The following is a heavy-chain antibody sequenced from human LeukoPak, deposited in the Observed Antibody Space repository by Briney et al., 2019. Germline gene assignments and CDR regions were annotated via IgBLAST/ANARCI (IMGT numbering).Heavy chain of an antibody. V-gene: IGHV3-23*01. CDR2: ISGSGGST. J-gene: IGHJ4*02. CDR1: GFTFSSYA. D-gene: IGHD2-2*01. CDR3: AKVGYCSSTSCYAGKSFDY. Sequence: GGSLRLSCAASGFTFSSYAMSWVRQAPGKGLEWISAISGSGGSTYYADSVKGRFTISRDNSKNTLYLQMNSLRAEDTAVYYCAKVGYCSSTSCYAGKSFDYWGQGTLVTVSS.